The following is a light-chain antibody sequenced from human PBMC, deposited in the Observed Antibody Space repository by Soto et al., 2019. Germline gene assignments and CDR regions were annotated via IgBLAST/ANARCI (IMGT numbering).Light chain of an antibody. CDR3: QHYNSYSSIT. CDR1: QGISSW. J-gene: IGKJ5*01. V-gene: IGKV1-5*03. CDR2: KAS. Sequence: DIQMTQSPSTLSASVGDRVTITCRASQGISSWLAWYQQKPGKAPKLLIYKASSLESGVPSRFSGSGSGTEFTLTISSLQPDDFATYYCQHYNSYSSITFGQGTRLEIK.